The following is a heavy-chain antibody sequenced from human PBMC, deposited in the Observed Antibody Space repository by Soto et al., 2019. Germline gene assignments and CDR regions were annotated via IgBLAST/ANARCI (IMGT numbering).Heavy chain of an antibody. Sequence: GGSLRLSCAASGFTFSSYGMHWVRQAPGKGLEWVAVIWYDGSNKYYADSVKGRFTISRDNSKNTLYLQMNSLRAEDTAVYYCARGRSGSYYSRVYYFDYWGQGTLVTVSS. CDR1: GFTFSSYG. V-gene: IGHV3-33*01. CDR2: IWYDGSNK. CDR3: ARGRSGSYYSRVYYFDY. J-gene: IGHJ4*02. D-gene: IGHD3-10*01.